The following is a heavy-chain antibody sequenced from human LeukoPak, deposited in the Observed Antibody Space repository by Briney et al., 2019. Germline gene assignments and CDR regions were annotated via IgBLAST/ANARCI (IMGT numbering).Heavy chain of an antibody. CDR1: GYTFTTYG. CDR2: ISVYTGNT. V-gene: IGHV1-18*01. Sequence: ASVRVSCKASGYTFTTYGFSWVRQAPGQGLEWMGWISVYTGNTNYAQNLQGRVTMTRDTSTSTVYMELSSLRSEDTAVYYCASNPYSYGYLGYWGQGTLVTVSS. CDR3: ASNPYSYGYLGY. D-gene: IGHD5-18*01. J-gene: IGHJ4*02.